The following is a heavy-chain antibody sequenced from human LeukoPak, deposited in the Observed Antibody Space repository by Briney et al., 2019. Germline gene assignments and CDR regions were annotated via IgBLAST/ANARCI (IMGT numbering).Heavy chain of an antibody. V-gene: IGHV1-8*01. Sequence: ASVKVSCKASGVRFTSYDINWVRQASGQGFEWLGWMNPNNGNTGYAQKFQGRVTMTRDTSISTAYMELRDLTSEDTAVYYCVRDGEGVAISVNYWFDPWGQGTLVTVS. J-gene: IGHJ5*02. CDR3: VRDGEGVAISVNYWFDP. CDR2: MNPNNGNT. D-gene: IGHD3-10*01. CDR1: GVRFTSYD.